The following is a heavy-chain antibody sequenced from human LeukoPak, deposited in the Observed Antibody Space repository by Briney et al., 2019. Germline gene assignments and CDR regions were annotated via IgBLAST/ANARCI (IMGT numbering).Heavy chain of an antibody. V-gene: IGHV5-51*01. J-gene: IGHJ4*02. D-gene: IGHD3-22*01. CDR3: ARSPATGYYDSSGYYPDY. CDR2: IYPGDSDT. CDR1: GYSFTGYW. Sequence: GESLKISCKGSGYSFTGYWIGCVRQMPGKGLEWMGIIYPGDSDTRYSPSFQGQVTISADKSISTAYLQWSSLKASDTAMYYCARSPATGYYDSSGYYPDYWGQGTLVTVSS.